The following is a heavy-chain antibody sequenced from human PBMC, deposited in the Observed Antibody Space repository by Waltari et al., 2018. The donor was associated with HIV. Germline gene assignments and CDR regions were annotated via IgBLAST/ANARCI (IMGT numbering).Heavy chain of an antibody. CDR3: ARGYVQNDLRGLFHL. CDR2: INPSSGVT. J-gene: IGHJ2*01. CDR1: GYTLIDYF. V-gene: IGHV1-2*06. D-gene: IGHD2-2*01. Sequence: QELLVQSGAEVKKPGASVKVSCKASGYTLIDYFTHWVRQAPGKGLGWMGRINPSSGVTHYPQKFQGRVIMTRDTSMSTAYMDLTRLRADDTALYFCARGYVQNDLRGLFHLWGRGTSVTVSS.